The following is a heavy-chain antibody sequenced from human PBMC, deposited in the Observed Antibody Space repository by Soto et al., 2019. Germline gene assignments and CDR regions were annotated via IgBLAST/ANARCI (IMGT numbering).Heavy chain of an antibody. V-gene: IGHV4-31*03. Sequence: SETLSLTCTVSGGSISSGGYYWSWIRQHPGKGLEWIGYIYYSGSTYYNPSLKSRVTISVDTSKNQFSLKLSSVTAADTAVYYCARDRIAAVRTTRGNVGWFDPWGQGTLVTVSS. J-gene: IGHJ5*02. CDR2: IYYSGST. D-gene: IGHD4-17*01. CDR1: GGSISSGGYY. CDR3: ARDRIAAVRTTRGNVGWFDP.